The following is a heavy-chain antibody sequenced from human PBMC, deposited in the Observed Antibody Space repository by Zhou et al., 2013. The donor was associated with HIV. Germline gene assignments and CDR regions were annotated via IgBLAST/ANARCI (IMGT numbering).Heavy chain of an antibody. J-gene: IGHJ6*03. CDR1: GGTFSSYA. CDR3: ARVLIAARLINYYYMDV. V-gene: IGHV1-69*05. D-gene: IGHD6-6*01. Sequence: QVQLVQSGAEVKKPGSSVKVSCKASGGTFSSYAISWVRQAPGQGLEWMGGIIPIFGTANYAQKFQGRVTITTDESTSTAYMELSSLRSEDTAVYYCARVLIAARLINYYYMDVWGKGTTVTVSS. CDR2: IIPIFGTA.